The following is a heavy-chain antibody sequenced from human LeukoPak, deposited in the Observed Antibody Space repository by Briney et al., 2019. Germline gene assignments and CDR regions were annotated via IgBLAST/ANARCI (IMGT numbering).Heavy chain of an antibody. CDR3: ARDTPSIAARLDAFDI. J-gene: IGHJ3*02. D-gene: IGHD6-6*01. V-gene: IGHV1-18*01. CDR1: GYTFTSYG. Sequence: SVKVSCKASGYTFTSYGISWVRQAPGQGLEWMGWISAYNGNTNYAQKLQGRVTMTTDTSTSTAYMELRSLRSDDTAVYYCARDTPSIAARLDAFDIWGQGTMVTVSS. CDR2: ISAYNGNT.